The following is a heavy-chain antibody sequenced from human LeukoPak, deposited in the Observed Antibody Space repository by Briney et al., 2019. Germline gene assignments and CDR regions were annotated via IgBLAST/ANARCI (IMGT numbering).Heavy chain of an antibody. CDR3: GRETDFGVVTN. Sequence: SQTLSLTCAISGDSVSSNGASWNWIRQSPSRGLEWLGRTYYRSQQWHSDYAPSVKGRIALNPDASKNQFSLQLNSVTPEDTAVYYCGRETDFGVVTNWGQGTLVTVSS. D-gene: IGHD3-3*01. J-gene: IGHJ4*02. CDR1: GDSVSSNGAS. V-gene: IGHV6-1*01. CDR2: TYYRSQQWHS.